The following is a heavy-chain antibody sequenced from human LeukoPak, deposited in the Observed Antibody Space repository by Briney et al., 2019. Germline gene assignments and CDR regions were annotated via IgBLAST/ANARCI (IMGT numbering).Heavy chain of an antibody. V-gene: IGHV3-23*01. CDR3: AKDRVKIGPFWSGYSSGFDS. CDR2: ISGSGGST. D-gene: IGHD3-3*01. Sequence: GGSLRLSCAASGFTFSSYPMSWVRQAPGKGLEWVSVISGSGGSTYYADSVKGRFTISRDNSKNTLYLQMNSLRAEDTAVYYCAKDRVKIGPFWSGYSSGFDSWGQGTLVTVSS. CDR1: GFTFSSYP. J-gene: IGHJ4*02.